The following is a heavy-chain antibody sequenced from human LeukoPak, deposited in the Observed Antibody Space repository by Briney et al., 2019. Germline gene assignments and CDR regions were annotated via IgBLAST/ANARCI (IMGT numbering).Heavy chain of an antibody. Sequence: SETLSLTCAVSGGSISSGGYSWSWIRQPPGKGLEWIGYIYHSGSTYYNPSLKNRVTISVDRSKNQFSLKLSSVTAADTAVYYCARGGGDFFFDYWGQGTLVTVSS. D-gene: IGHD2-21*02. J-gene: IGHJ4*02. CDR3: ARGGGDFFFDY. CDR2: IYHSGST. CDR1: GGSISSGGYS. V-gene: IGHV4-30-2*01.